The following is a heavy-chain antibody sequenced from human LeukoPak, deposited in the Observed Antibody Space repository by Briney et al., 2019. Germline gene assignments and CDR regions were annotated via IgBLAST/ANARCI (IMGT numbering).Heavy chain of an antibody. CDR2: ISTSGAST. V-gene: IGHV3-48*03. CDR3: ARERGYNYGYSGYYDH. CDR1: GFTFSSFE. J-gene: IGHJ4*02. Sequence: PGGSLRLSCAASGFTFSSFEMVWVRQAPGKGLEWISYISTSGASTYYADSVKGRFTVSRDNVKNSMSLRMGTLRVEDTAVYYCARERGYNYGYSGYYDHWGQGVLVPVSS. D-gene: IGHD5-18*01.